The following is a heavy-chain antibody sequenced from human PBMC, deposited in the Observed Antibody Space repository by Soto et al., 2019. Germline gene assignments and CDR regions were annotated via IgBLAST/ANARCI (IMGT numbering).Heavy chain of an antibody. V-gene: IGHV4-59*08. D-gene: IGHD4-17*01. CDR1: GGSISSYY. J-gene: IGHJ4*02. CDR3: ARQPSEARYYFDY. CDR2: IYYSGST. Sequence: SETLSLTCTVSGGSISSYYWSWIRQPPGKGLEWIGYIYYSGSTNYNPSLKSRVTISVDTSKNQFSLKLSSVTAADTAVYYCARQPSEARYYFDYWGQGTLVTVSS.